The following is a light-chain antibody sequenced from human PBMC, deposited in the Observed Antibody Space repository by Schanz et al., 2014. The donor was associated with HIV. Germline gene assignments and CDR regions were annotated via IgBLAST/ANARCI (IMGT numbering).Light chain of an antibody. Sequence: QSALTQPASVSGTPGQSITISCTGSSSDVGGYNYVSWYQQHPDKAPKLMIYDVSDRPSGVSNRFSGSKSGNTASLTISGLQPEDEAEYYCSSYTSSSTWVFGGGTQLTVL. CDR1: SSDVGGYNY. J-gene: IGLJ3*02. CDR3: SSYTSSSTWV. CDR2: DVS. V-gene: IGLV2-14*03.